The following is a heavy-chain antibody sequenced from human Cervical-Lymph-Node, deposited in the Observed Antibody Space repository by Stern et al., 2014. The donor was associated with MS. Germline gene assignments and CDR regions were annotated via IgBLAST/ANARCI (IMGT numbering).Heavy chain of an antibody. D-gene: IGHD6-19*01. V-gene: IGHV3-23*04. CDR2: ISASGSST. CDR1: GFAFRDYA. CDR3: AKDFGEQWLPNFCDS. J-gene: IGHJ4*02. Sequence: EVHLVESGGALVQPGGSLRLSCAASGFAFRDYAMTWVRQAPGKGLGWVSAISASGSSTYYADSVKGRFTISRDESKNTVHLQMTSLRAEDTARYYCAKDFGEQWLPNFCDSWGLGTLVTVSS.